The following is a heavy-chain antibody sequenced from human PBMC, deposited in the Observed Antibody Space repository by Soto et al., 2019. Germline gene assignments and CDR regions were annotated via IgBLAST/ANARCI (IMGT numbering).Heavy chain of an antibody. V-gene: IGHV3-7*01. CDR3: ARDNIWAYDY. CDR1: GFTFTNYW. CDR2: IKPDGSEK. D-gene: IGHD7-27*01. Sequence: EVQLVESGGGLVQPGESLRLSCSASGFTFTNYWMSWVRQAPGKGLEWVANIKPDGSEKYYVDSVNGRFTISSDNAKNSPFLQMNSLSAEDTAVYYCARDNIWAYDYWGQGTLVTVSS. J-gene: IGHJ4*02.